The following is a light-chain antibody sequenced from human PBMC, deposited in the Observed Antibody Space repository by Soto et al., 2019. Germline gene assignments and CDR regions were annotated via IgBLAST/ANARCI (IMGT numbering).Light chain of an antibody. V-gene: IGKV3-11*01. Sequence: EIVLTQSPATLSLSPGERATLSCRASQSVSSYLAWYQQKPGQAPRLLIYDACNRATGIPARFSGSGSGTDFTLTISNLEHEDFAVYYFQQRSNWPSFGQGTRLEIK. J-gene: IGKJ5*01. CDR2: DAC. CDR1: QSVSSY. CDR3: QQRSNWPS.